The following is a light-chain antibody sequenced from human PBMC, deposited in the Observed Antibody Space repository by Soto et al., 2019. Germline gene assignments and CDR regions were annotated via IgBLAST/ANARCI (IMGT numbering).Light chain of an antibody. V-gene: IGKV3-15*01. CDR1: QNVNSN. Sequence: EIVMTQSPATLSLSPGERATLSGRASQNVNSNSAWYKHNTGKAPMLLTYGTSTRATGIPARFSGSGSGKDFTLTISSLQFEDFAVYYCQQYNNWPRTFGQGTKVDIK. CDR3: QQYNNWPRT. J-gene: IGKJ1*01. CDR2: GTS.